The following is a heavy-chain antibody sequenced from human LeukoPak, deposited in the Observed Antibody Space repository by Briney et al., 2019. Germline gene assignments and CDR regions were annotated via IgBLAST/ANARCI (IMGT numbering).Heavy chain of an antibody. D-gene: IGHD3-10*01. CDR3: ARDRGSGIYYFYYGMDV. CDR1: GYTFTGYY. V-gene: IGHV1-2*04. Sequence: ASVKVSCKASGYTFTGYYIHWVRQAPGQGLEWMGWINPNSGDTNYAQKFQGWVTMTRDTSISTTYMEVTRLRSDDTAMYYCARDRGSGIYYFYYGMDVWGQGTTVTVSS. J-gene: IGHJ6*02. CDR2: INPNSGDT.